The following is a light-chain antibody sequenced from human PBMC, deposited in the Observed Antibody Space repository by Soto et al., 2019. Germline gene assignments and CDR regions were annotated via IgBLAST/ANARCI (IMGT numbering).Light chain of an antibody. CDR2: AGS. Sequence: DIQMTQSPSSVSASVGDRVTITCRASQGISSWLAWYQQKPGKAPKLLTFAGSRLQNGVSSRFRGSGSGTDFTLTISSLQPEDFATYYCQQANSFPYIFGQGTKLEIK. CDR1: QGISSW. CDR3: QQANSFPYI. V-gene: IGKV1-12*01. J-gene: IGKJ2*01.